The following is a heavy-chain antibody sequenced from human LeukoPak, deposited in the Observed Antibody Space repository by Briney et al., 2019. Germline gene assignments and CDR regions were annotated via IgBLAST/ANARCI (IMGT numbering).Heavy chain of an antibody. CDR2: ISYDGSNK. CDR3: AKVPHGDYAVDY. V-gene: IGHV3-30*18. D-gene: IGHD4-17*01. J-gene: IGHJ4*02. CDR1: GFTFSSYG. Sequence: GGSLRLSCAASGFTFSSYGMHWVRQAPGKGLEWVAVISYDGSNKYYADSVKGRFTISRDNSKNTLYLQMNSLRAEDTAVYYGAKVPHGDYAVDYWGQGTLVTVSS.